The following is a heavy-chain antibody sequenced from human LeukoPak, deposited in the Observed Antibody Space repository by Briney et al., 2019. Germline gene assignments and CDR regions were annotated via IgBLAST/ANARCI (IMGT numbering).Heavy chain of an antibody. CDR1: GGSISSSSYY. J-gene: IGHJ5*02. CDR3: AGFDYDYVWGSRNWFDP. CDR2: VYHSGST. D-gene: IGHD3-16*01. Sequence: PSETLSLTCTVSGGSISSSSYYWGWIRQPPGKGLEWIAYVYHSGSTNYNPSLKSRVTISIDTSKNQFSLKLSSVTAADTAVYYCAGFDYDYVWGSRNWFDPWGQGTLVTVSS. V-gene: IGHV4-61*05.